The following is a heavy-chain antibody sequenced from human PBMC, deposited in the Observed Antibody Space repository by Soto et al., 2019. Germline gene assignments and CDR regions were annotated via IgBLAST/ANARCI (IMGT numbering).Heavy chain of an antibody. D-gene: IGHD6-19*01. J-gene: IGHJ4*02. V-gene: IGHV3-23*01. Sequence: EVQLLESGGGLVQPGGSLRLSCAASGFTFSSFAMNWFRQAPGKGLEWVSVISGSGGSTYYADSVKGRFTISRDNSKNTLYRQMNSLRAEDTAGSYCARRSSGWYFDHWGQGTLVTVSS. CDR3: ARRSSGWYFDH. CDR1: GFTFSSFA. CDR2: ISGSGGST.